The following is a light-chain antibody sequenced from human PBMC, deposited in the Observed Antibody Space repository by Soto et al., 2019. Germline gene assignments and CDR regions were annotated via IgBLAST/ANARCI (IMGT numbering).Light chain of an antibody. V-gene: IGKV1D-12*01. CDR3: QQTDTYPYT. J-gene: IGKJ2*01. Sequence: TQSPSSVSASVGDRVTITCRASQGVSASLAWYQQKAGRAPKLLIYAAATLQTGVPSRFSGSYSGTDFTLTVTSLQPEDAATYYCQQTDTYPYTFGQGTNLEIK. CDR1: QGVSAS. CDR2: AAA.